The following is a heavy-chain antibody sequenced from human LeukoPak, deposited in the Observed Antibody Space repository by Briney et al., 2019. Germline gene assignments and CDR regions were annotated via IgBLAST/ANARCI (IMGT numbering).Heavy chain of an antibody. Sequence: PSETLSLTCTVSGGSLSSYYWSWLRQPPGKGLEWIGYIYYSGSTNYNPSLKSRVTISVDTSKNQFSLKLSSVTAADTAVYYCARDSSFYFDYWGQGTLVTVSS. CDR1: GGSLSSYY. CDR2: IYYSGST. J-gene: IGHJ4*02. CDR3: ARDSSFYFDY. V-gene: IGHV4-59*01.